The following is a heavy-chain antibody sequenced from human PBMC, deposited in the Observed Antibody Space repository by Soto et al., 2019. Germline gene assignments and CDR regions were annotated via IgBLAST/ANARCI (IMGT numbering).Heavy chain of an antibody. D-gene: IGHD3-16*01. CDR3: AGRGGEGMDV. Sequence: GGSLRLSCAPSGFTFSSYEMNWVRQAPGKWLEWVSYISDSGSTIYSADSVKGRFTISRDNAKSSLYLQMNRLRAEDTAVYYCAGRGGEGMDVWGQGXTVTVSS. CDR1: GFTFSSYE. J-gene: IGHJ6*02. V-gene: IGHV3-48*03. CDR2: ISDSGSTI.